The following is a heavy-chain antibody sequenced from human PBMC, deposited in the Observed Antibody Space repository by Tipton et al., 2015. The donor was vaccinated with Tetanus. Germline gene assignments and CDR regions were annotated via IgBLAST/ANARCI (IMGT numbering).Heavy chain of an antibody. CDR3: ARGLPVNRAG. V-gene: IGHV4-39*01. J-gene: IGHJ4*02. CDR2: VSCSGST. D-gene: IGHD4-17*01. CDR1: GASMSSSTYY. Sequence: TLSLTCNVSGASMSSSTYYWGWIRQPPGKGLEWIASVSCSGSTYYNPSLKSRVTMSLDTSKNQFSVRLTSVTAADTAVYYCARGLPVNRAGWGQGTLVTVSS.